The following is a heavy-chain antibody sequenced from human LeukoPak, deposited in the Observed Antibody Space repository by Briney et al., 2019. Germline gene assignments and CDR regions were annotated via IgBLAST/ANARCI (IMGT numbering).Heavy chain of an antibody. CDR2: INSDGGNT. J-gene: IGHJ4*02. V-gene: IGHV3-74*01. CDR1: GFTFSSYW. Sequence: GGSLRLSCAASGFTFSSYWMHWVRQGPGKGLVWVSRINSDGGNTSYADSVKGRFTISRDNARDTLYLQMTSLRAEDTAVYYCARVGEYGLDYWGQGTLVTVSS. CDR3: ARVGEYGLDY. D-gene: IGHD3-10*01.